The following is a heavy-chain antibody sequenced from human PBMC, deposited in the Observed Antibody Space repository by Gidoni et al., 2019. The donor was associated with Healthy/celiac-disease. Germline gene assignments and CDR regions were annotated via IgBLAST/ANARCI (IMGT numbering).Heavy chain of an antibody. D-gene: IGHD3-22*01. Sequence: QVQLVQSGAEVQKPGASVKVSCKASGYTFTSYDINWVRQATGQGLEWMGWMNPNSGNTGYAQKFQGRVTMTRNTSISTAYMELSSLRSEDTAVYYCATRTDYDSSGYYYEFDYWGQGTLVTVSS. CDR1: GYTFTSYD. CDR2: MNPNSGNT. V-gene: IGHV1-8*01. CDR3: ATRTDYDSSGYYYEFDY. J-gene: IGHJ4*02.